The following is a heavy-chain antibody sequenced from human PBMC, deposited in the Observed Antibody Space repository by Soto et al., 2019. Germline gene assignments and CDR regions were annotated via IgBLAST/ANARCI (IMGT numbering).Heavy chain of an antibody. CDR2: ISYDGSNK. Sequence: QVQLVESGGGVVQPGRSLRLSCAASGFTFSSYGMHWVRQAPGKGLEWVAVISYDGSNKYYADSVKGRFTISRDNSKNTLYLQMNSLRAEDTAVYYCAKDPYQYCSGGSCYPPYFDYWGQGTLVTVSS. CDR3: AKDPYQYCSGGSCYPPYFDY. CDR1: GFTFSSYG. V-gene: IGHV3-30*18. J-gene: IGHJ4*02. D-gene: IGHD2-15*01.